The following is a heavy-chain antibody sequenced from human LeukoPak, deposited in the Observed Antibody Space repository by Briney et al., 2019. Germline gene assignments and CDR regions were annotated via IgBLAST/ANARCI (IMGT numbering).Heavy chain of an antibody. J-gene: IGHJ4*02. CDR3: TTDQTMIVVVDLDY. V-gene: IGHV3-15*01. CDR2: IKSKTDGGTT. CDR1: GFTFSNAW. Sequence: GGSLRLSCAASGFTFSNAWMSWVRQAPGKGLEWIGRIKSKTDGGTTDYAAPVKGRFTISRDDSKNTLYLQMNSLKTEDTAVYYCTTDQTMIVVVDLDYWGQGTLVTVSS. D-gene: IGHD3-22*01.